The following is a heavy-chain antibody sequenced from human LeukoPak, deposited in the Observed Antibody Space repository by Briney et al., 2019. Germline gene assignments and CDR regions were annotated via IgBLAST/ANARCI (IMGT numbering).Heavy chain of an antibody. V-gene: IGHV1-18*01. CDR3: ARDLLWFGELPSEGY. CDR2: ISAYNGNT. CDR1: GGTFSSYA. Sequence: ASVKVSCKASGGTFSSYAISWVRQAPGQGLEWMGWISAYNGNTNYAQKLQGRVTMTTDTSTSTAYMELRSLRSDDTAVYYCARDLLWFGELPSEGYWGQGTLVTVSS. J-gene: IGHJ4*02. D-gene: IGHD3-10*01.